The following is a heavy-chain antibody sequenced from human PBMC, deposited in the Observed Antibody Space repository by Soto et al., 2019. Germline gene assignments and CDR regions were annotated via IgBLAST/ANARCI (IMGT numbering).Heavy chain of an antibody. J-gene: IGHJ4*02. CDR3: ARAPRLIGVTTYEHYFDI. CDR1: RVGIKSSA. V-gene: IGHV1-69*13. D-gene: IGHD3-3*01. Sequence: GHTVNVSCDACRVGIKSSAISWARQAPGQGIECMGGIIPLFDTANYAQKFQGRVTIIADESTSTAYMEPSSLRSDDTAIYYCARAPRLIGVTTYEHYFDICGQGTLVTVYS. CDR2: IIPLFDTA.